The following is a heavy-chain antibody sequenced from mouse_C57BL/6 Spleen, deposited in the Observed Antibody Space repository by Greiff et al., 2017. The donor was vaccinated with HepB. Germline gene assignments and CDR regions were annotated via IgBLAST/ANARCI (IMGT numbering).Heavy chain of an antibody. D-gene: IGHD1-1*01. J-gene: IGHJ4*01. Sequence: EVKLVESGGGLVQPGGSLSLSCAASGFTFTDYYMSWVRQPPGKALEWLGFIRNKANGYTTEYSASVKGLFTISRDNSQSILYLQMNALRAEDNATYYCARYRTTVVATWGDAMGYWGQGTSVTVSS. CDR2: IRNKANGYTT. CDR3: ARYRTTVVATWGDAMGY. V-gene: IGHV7-3*01. CDR1: GFTFTDYY.